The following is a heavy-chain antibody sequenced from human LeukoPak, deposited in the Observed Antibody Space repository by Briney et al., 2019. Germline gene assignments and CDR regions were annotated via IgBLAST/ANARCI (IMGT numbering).Heavy chain of an antibody. J-gene: IGHJ5*02. D-gene: IGHD6-6*01. V-gene: IGHV4-31*03. Sequence: SETLSVTCTVCGGSISSGGYYWTWIPRPPGKALEWIGNIYYSGSTYYNPTLRSRLTISVDTSNNQFSLKMTSVTAADMAVYYCARGGVAARLMYGFQNWFDPWGQGTLVTVSS. CDR2: IYYSGST. CDR3: ARGGVAARLMYGFQNWFDP. CDR1: GGSISSGGYY.